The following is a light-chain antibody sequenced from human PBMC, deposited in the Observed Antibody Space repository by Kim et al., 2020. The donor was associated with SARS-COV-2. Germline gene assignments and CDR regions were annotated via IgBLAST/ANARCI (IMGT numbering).Light chain of an antibody. CDR1: QSISSTF. CDR3: QQYGSSPWT. V-gene: IGKV3-20*01. J-gene: IGKJ1*01. Sequence: SPGETATLSCRASQSISSTFVAWYQQKLGQAPRLLIFAASSRAAGTPDRFSGSGSGTDFTLTISRLEPEDFAVYYCQQYGSSPWTFGQGTKVDIK. CDR2: AAS.